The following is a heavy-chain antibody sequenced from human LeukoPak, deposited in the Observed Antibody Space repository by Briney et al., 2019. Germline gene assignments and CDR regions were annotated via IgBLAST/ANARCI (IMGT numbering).Heavy chain of an antibody. V-gene: IGHV1-46*01. D-gene: IGHD3-22*01. CDR2: INPSGGGST. CDR1: GYTFTKYY. CDR3: ARGNYYDSSGYYSAFDS. J-gene: IGHJ4*02. Sequence: ASVKVSCKTSGYTFTKYYIHWVRQAPGQGLEWMEIINPSGGGSTSYAQKFQGGVTVTRDTSATTVYMELSGLRSDDTAVYYCARGNYYDSSGYYSAFDSWGQGTLITVSS.